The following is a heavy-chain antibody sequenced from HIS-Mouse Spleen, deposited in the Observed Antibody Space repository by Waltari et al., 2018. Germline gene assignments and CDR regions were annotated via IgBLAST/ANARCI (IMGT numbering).Heavy chain of an antibody. CDR2: INPNRGGK. Sequence: QVQLVQSGAEVKKPGASVKVSCKASGYTFTGYYMHWVRQAPGQGLEWMGWINPNRGGKNYAQKFQGRVTMTRDTSISTAYMELSRLRSDDTAVYYCARLFGRGERYYFDYWGQGTLVTVSS. D-gene: IGHD2-21*01. J-gene: IGHJ4*02. CDR1: GYTFTGYY. CDR3: ARLFGRGERYYFDY. V-gene: IGHV1-2*02.